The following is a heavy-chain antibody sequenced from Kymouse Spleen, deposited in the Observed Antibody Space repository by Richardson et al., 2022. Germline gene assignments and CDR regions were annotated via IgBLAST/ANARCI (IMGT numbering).Heavy chain of an antibody. V-gene: IGHV4-61*01. D-gene: IGHD7-27*02. CDR1: GGSVSSGSYY. CDR3: ARDGDRAFDI. CDR2: IYYSGST. Sequence: QVQLQESGPGLVKPSETLSLTCTVSGGSVSSGSYYWSWIRQPPGKGLEWIGYIYYSGSTNYNPSLKSRVTISVDTSKNQFSLKLSSVTAADTAVYYCARDGDRAFDIWGQGTMVTVSS. J-gene: IGHJ3*02.